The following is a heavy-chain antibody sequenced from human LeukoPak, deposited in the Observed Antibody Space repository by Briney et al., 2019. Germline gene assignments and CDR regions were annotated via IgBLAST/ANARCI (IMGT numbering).Heavy chain of an antibody. CDR3: ARESLYYYDSSGYYDRWGFDY. J-gene: IGHJ4*02. CDR1: GGSISSSSYY. D-gene: IGHD3-22*01. CDR2: IYYSGST. Sequence: SETLSLTCTVSGGSISSSSYYWGWIRQPPGKGLEWIGSIYYSGSTYCNPSLKSRVTISVDTSKNQFSLKLSSVTAADTAVYYCARESLYYYDSSGYYDRWGFDYWGQGTLVTVSS. V-gene: IGHV4-39*01.